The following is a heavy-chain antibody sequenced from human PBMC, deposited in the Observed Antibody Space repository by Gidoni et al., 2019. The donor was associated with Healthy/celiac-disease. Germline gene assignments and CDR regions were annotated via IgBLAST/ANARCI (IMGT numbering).Heavy chain of an antibody. CDR3: ARHLSTTVTTWAFDI. D-gene: IGHD4-17*01. CDR2: IYYSGST. Sequence: QVQLQESCPGLVTPSETLSLTCTLSGAPIRRSYWSWIRQPPGKGLEWIGHIYYSGSTNYNPSLKSRVTISVDTSKNQFSLKLSSVTAADTAVYYCARHLSTTVTTWAFDIWGQGTMVTVSS. J-gene: IGHJ3*02. CDR1: GAPIRRSY. V-gene: IGHV4-59*08.